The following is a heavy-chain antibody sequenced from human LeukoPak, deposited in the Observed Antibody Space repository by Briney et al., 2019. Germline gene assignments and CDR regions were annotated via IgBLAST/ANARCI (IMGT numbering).Heavy chain of an antibody. V-gene: IGHV1-2*06. CDR3: ARDLSSTPNWELDY. D-gene: IGHD1-26*01. J-gene: IGHJ4*02. CDR2: IRSDSGNT. CDR1: GYTFTQYF. Sequence: ASVKVSCKASGYTFTQYFIHWVRQAPGQGLEWMGRIRSDSGNTEYAQRFQGRVTMTRDTSIITVYMELHSLTFDDAAVYYCARDLSSTPNWELDYWGQGALVTVSS.